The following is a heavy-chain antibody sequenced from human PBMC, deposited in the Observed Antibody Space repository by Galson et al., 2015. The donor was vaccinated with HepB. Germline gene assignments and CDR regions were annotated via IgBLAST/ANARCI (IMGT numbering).Heavy chain of an antibody. Sequence: SLRLSCAASGFTFSSYAMNWVRQAPGKGLEWVSVISGSGGITSYADSMKGRFTVSRDNSKNTLYLQMNSLRAEDTALYYCAKAVVTAYHDAFDIWGQGTRVTVSS. D-gene: IGHD2-21*02. CDR3: AKAVVTAYHDAFDI. J-gene: IGHJ3*02. CDR2: ISGSGGIT. V-gene: IGHV3-23*01. CDR1: GFTFSSYA.